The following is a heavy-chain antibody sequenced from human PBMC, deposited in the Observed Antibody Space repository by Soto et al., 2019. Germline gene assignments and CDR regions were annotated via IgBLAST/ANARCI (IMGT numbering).Heavy chain of an antibody. D-gene: IGHD5-18*01. CDR2: ISGSDGGA. J-gene: IGHJ4*02. CDR3: ASGGLHGYTNGGLSYFHS. V-gene: IGHV3-23*01. Sequence: GGSLRLSCAASGLSSSNHAMTWVRQARGKGLEWVSGISGSDGGAYYADSVKGRFTISRDNSRSTLYLQMNSLRVEDTAVYYCASGGLHGYTNGGLSYFHSWGQGTLVTVSS. CDR1: GLSSSNHA.